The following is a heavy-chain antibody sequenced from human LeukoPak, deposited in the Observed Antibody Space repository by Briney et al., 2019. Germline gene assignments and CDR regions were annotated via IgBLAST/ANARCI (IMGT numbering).Heavy chain of an antibody. CDR2: ISSSSGYI. J-gene: IGHJ3*02. Sequence: GGSLRLSCAASGFTFSSYSMNWVRQAPGKGLEWVSSISSSSGYIYYADSVKGRFTVSRDNTKNSLYLQMNSLRAEDTAVYYCARAGRWEGRPHAFDIWGQGTMVTVSS. D-gene: IGHD1-26*01. CDR1: GFTFSSYS. CDR3: ARAGRWEGRPHAFDI. V-gene: IGHV3-21*01.